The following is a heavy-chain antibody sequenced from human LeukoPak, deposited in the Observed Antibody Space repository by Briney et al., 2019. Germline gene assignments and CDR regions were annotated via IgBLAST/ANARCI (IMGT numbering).Heavy chain of an antibody. CDR2: IYTSGST. J-gene: IGHJ5*02. V-gene: IGHV4-4*09. CDR3: ARSLMTTVLNWFDP. CDR1: GGSISSYY. Sequence: SETLSLTCTVSGGSISSYYWSWIRQPPGKGLEWIGYIYTSGSTNYSPSLKSRVTISVDTSKNQFSLKLSSVTAADTAVYYCARSLMTTVLNWFDPWGQGTLVTVSS. D-gene: IGHD4-11*01.